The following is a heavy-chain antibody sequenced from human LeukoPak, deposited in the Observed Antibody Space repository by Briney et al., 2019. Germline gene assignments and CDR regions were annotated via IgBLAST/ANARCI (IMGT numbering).Heavy chain of an antibody. D-gene: IGHD1-26*01. CDR3: ARGVVGATTPFDS. J-gene: IGHJ4*02. Sequence: GGPLRLSCAASGFTLSSYWMHWVRQVPGKGLVWVARINSDGSSTSYADSVKGRFTISRDNAKNTLYLQMNSLRAEDTAVYSCARGVVGATTPFDSWGQGTLVTVSS. CDR1: GFTLSSYW. CDR2: INSDGSST. V-gene: IGHV3-74*01.